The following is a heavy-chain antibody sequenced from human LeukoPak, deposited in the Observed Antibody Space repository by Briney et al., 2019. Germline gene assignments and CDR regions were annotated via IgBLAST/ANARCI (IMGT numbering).Heavy chain of an antibody. D-gene: IGHD5-24*01. CDR3: ARDQGDGYNSPPGY. Sequence: SETLSLTCAVSGGSISSGGYSWSWIRQPPGKGLEWIGYIYHSGSTYYNPSLKSRVTISVDRSKNQVSLKLSSVTAADTAVYYCARDQGDGYNSPPGYWGQGTLVTVSS. V-gene: IGHV4-30-2*01. CDR2: IYHSGST. CDR1: GGSISSGGYS. J-gene: IGHJ4*02.